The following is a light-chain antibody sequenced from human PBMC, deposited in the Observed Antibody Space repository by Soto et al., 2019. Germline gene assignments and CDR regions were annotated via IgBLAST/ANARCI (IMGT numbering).Light chain of an antibody. CDR1: SSDVGAYIF. Sequence: QSVLTQPASVSGSPGQSITISCTGTSSDVGAYIFVSWYQQHPGKAPKLMIYDIINRPSGVSNRFSGSKSGTSASLAISGLQSEDEADYYCAAWDDSLNGVVFGGGTKLTVL. CDR3: AAWDDSLNGVV. V-gene: IGLV2-14*03. J-gene: IGLJ2*01. CDR2: DII.